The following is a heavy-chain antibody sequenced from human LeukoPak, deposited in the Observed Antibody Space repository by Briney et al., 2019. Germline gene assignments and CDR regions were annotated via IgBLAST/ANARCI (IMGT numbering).Heavy chain of an antibody. Sequence: SETLSLTCAVYGGSLSSYYWSWIRQPAGKGLEWIGRIYTSGSTNYNPSLKSRVTMSVDTSKNQFSLKLSSVTAADTAVYYCARYEGNVLTDYYYYGMDVWGQGTTVTVSS. D-gene: IGHD2-8*01. V-gene: IGHV4-59*10. CDR3: ARYEGNVLTDYYYYGMDV. CDR1: GGSLSSYY. J-gene: IGHJ6*02. CDR2: IYTSGST.